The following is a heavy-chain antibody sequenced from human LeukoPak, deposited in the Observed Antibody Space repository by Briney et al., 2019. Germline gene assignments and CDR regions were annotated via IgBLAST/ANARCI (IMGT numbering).Heavy chain of an antibody. CDR2: ISSYNGNT. V-gene: IGHV1-18*01. CDR1: GYTFTSYG. D-gene: IGHD3-22*01. J-gene: IGHJ4*02. CDR3: ARAISPEYYYDSSGRKRATFDY. Sequence: ASVKVSCKASGYTFTSYGISWVRQAPGQGLEWMGWISSYNGNTYYAQNLQGRVTMTTDASTSTAYMELRSLRSDDTAVYYCARAISPEYYYDSSGRKRATFDYWGQGSLVTVSS.